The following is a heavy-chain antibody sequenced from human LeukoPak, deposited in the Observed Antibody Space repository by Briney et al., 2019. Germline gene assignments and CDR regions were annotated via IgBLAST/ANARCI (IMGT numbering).Heavy chain of an antibody. CDR2: INTNTGNP. CDR1: GGTFSSYA. V-gene: IGHV7-4-1*02. CDR3: ARGAKDSSGYHPTYAFDI. J-gene: IGHJ3*02. D-gene: IGHD3-22*01. Sequence: ASVKVSCKASGGTFSSYAISWVRQAPGQGLEWMGWINTNTGNPTYAQGFTGQFVFSLDTSVSTAYLQISTVKGEDTAVYYCARGAKDSSGYHPTYAFDIWGQGTMVTVSS.